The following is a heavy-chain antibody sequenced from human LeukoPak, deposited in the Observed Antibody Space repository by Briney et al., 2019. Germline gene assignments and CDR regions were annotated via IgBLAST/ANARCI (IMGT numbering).Heavy chain of an antibody. Sequence: PGGSLRLSCAASGFTFSSYAMSWVRQAPGKGLEWVSGISGSAGSTYYADSVKGRFTISRDNSKNTLYLQMNSLRAEDTAVYYCASIVVVEAATPHFDYWGQGTLVTVS. V-gene: IGHV3-23*01. D-gene: IGHD2-15*01. CDR1: GFTFSSYA. CDR3: ASIVVVEAATPHFDY. J-gene: IGHJ4*02. CDR2: ISGSAGST.